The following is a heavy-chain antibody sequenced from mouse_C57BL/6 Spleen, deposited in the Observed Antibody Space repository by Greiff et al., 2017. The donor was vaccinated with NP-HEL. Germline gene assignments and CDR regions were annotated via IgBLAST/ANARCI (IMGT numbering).Heavy chain of an antibody. V-gene: IGHV1-52*01. Sequence: QVQLKQPGAELVRPGSSVKLSCKASGYTFTSYWMHWVKQRPIQGLEWIGNIDPSDSETHYNQKFKDKATLTVDKSSSTAYMQLSSLTSEDSAVYYCAREGLRRGWFAYWGQGTLVTVSA. CDR3: AREGLRRGWFAY. CDR2: IDPSDSET. J-gene: IGHJ3*01. D-gene: IGHD2-4*01. CDR1: GYTFTSYW.